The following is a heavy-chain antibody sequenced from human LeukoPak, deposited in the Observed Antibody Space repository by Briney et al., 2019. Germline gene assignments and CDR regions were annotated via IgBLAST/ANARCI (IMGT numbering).Heavy chain of an antibody. CDR3: ARPGSGYTASGAFEI. CDR1: GGSFSGYY. CDR2: INHSGST. Sequence: SETLSLTCAVYGGSFSGYYWSWIRQPPGKGLEWIGEINHSGSTNYNPSLKSRVIISVDASKNQLSLKLTSLTAADTAVYYCARPGSGYTASGAFEIWGQGTMVTVSS. D-gene: IGHD5-18*01. V-gene: IGHV4-34*01. J-gene: IGHJ3*02.